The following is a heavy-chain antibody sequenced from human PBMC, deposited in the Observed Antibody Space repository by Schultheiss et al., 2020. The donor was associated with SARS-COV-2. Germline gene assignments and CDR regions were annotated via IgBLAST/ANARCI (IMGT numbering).Heavy chain of an antibody. CDR3: ARGVRYYDILTGYYNYYYYGMDV. V-gene: IGHV4-30-4*01. Sequence: SETLSLTCTVSGGSISSGDYYWSWIRQPPGKGLEWIGYIYYSGSTYYNPSLKSRVTISVDTSKNQFSLKLSSVTAADTAVYYCARGVRYYDILTGYYNYYYYGMDVWGQGTTVTVSS. CDR1: GGSISSGDYY. D-gene: IGHD3-9*01. J-gene: IGHJ6*02. CDR2: IYYSGST.